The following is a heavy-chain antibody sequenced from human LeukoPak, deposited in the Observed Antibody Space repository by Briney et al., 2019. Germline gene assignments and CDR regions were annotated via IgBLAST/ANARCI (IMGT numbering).Heavy chain of an antibody. J-gene: IGHJ4*02. D-gene: IGHD3-22*01. CDR2: IYDSGST. V-gene: IGHV4-59*11. CDR3: ARRYGTSGWIDY. CDR1: GGSISGHY. Sequence: PSETLSLTCTDAGGSISGHYWSWIRQFPGKGLEWIGYIYDSGSTNYNPSLRSRVTISVDTPKKQFSLKLTSVTAADTAVYYCARRYGTSGWIDYWGQGTLVTVSS.